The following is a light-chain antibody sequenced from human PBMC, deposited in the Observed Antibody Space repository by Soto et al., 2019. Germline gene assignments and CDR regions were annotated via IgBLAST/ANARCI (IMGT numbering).Light chain of an antibody. CDR2: AAS. Sequence: DIQLTQSPSVLSASVGDTVTITCRASQALSNYLAWYQQKPGKAPDLLIYAASSLQSGVPSRFSGSGSGTDFTLTISSLQPEDFATYHCQQSYSTLFTFGQGTRLEIK. V-gene: IGKV1-39*01. CDR1: QALSNY. J-gene: IGKJ5*01. CDR3: QQSYSTLFT.